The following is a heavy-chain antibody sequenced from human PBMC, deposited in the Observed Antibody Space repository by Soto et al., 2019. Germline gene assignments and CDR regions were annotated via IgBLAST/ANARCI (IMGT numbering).Heavy chain of an antibody. V-gene: IGHV4-31*03. D-gene: IGHD2-2*01. CDR3: ARELKFPLYCISTSCPTDDAFDI. CDR2: IYYSGST. J-gene: IGHJ3*02. Sequence: SETLSLTCTVSGGSISSGGYYWSWIRQHPGKGLEWIGYIYYSGSTYYNPSLKSRVTISVDTSKNQFSLKLSSVTAADTAVYYCARELKFPLYCISTSCPTDDAFDIWGQGTMVTVSS. CDR1: GGSISSGGYY.